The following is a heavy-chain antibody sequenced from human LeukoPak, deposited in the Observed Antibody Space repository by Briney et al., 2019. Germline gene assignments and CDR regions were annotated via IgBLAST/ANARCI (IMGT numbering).Heavy chain of an antibody. CDR2: IRYDGSKN. CDR1: GFTFSTYG. D-gene: IGHD2-15*01. J-gene: IGHJ6*02. V-gene: IGHV3-33*01. CDR3: ARVDCTGGSCRPYHFYGMDV. Sequence: PGGSLRLSCAASGFTFSTYGMNWVRQAPSKGLEWVAVIRYDGSKNYYADSVKGRFTISRDNSKNTLFLEMNSLRAEDTAVYYCARVDCTGGSCRPYHFYGMDVWGQGTTVTVSS.